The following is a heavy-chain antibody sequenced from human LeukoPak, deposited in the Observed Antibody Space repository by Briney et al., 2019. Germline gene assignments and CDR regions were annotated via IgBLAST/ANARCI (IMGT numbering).Heavy chain of an antibody. V-gene: IGHV1-2*02. CDR3: ARGTQKYSSSSEGY. D-gene: IGHD6-6*01. CDR1: GYTFTGYY. Sequence: ASVTVSCKASGYTFTGYYMHWVRQAPGQGLEWMGWINPNSGGTNYAQKFQGRVTMTRDTSISTAYMELSRLRSDDTAVYYCARGTQKYSSSSEGYWGQGTLVTVSS. CDR2: INPNSGGT. J-gene: IGHJ4*02.